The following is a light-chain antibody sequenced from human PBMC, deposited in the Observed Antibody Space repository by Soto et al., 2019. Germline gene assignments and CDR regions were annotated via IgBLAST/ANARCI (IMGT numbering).Light chain of an antibody. CDR2: AAS. Sequence: AIPMTQSPSSLSASVGDRVTITCRASQGIANDLAWYQQRPGKAPKLLVYAASSLQSGVPSRFSGSGSGTDFTLTISSLQPEDFASYYCLQHYNFPYTFGQGTKLEIK. CDR1: QGIAND. V-gene: IGKV1-6*01. J-gene: IGKJ2*01. CDR3: LQHYNFPYT.